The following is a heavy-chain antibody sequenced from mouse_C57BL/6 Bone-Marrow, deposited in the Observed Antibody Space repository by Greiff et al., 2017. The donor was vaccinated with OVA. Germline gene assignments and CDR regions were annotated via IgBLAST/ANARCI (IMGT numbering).Heavy chain of an antibody. CDR2: IDPEDGDT. CDR3: TRFYYYGSSYAY. J-gene: IGHJ3*01. D-gene: IGHD1-1*01. CDR1: GFNIKDYY. Sequence: VQLKQSGAELVRPGASVKLSCTASGFNIKDYYMHWVKQKPEQGLEWIGRIDPEDGDTEYAPKFQGKATMTADTSSNTAYLQLSSLTSEDTAVYYCTRFYYYGSSYAYWGQGTLVTVSA. V-gene: IGHV14-1*01.